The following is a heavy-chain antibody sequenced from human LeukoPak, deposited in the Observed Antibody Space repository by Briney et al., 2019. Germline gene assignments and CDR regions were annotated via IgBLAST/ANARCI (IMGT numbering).Heavy chain of an antibody. D-gene: IGHD5-24*01. Sequence: GGSLRLSCAASGFTFSSYAMSWVPQAPGKELVWVSAINGSGGSTYYTDSVKGRFTISTDNSKNTLYLQMNSLRAEDTAVYYCAKADRVKRWSYQFDYWGQGTLVTVSS. J-gene: IGHJ4*02. CDR2: INGSGGST. CDR1: GFTFSSYA. V-gene: IGHV3-23*01. CDR3: AKADRVKRWSYQFDY.